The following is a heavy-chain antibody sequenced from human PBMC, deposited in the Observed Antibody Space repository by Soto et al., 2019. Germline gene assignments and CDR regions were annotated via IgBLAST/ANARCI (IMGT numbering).Heavy chain of an antibody. V-gene: IGHV1-3*05. CDR2: INAGHGNT. Sequence: QVQLVQSGADEKKPGASVKVSCKASGYTFTGYAIHWVRQAPGQRPEWMGWINAGHGNTKYSQKLQGRLTITSNTSASTAFMELNSLRSEDTAVYYCARGGEVYYIDSWVQGTLITVSS. D-gene: IGHD2-8*01. J-gene: IGHJ4*02. CDR3: ARGGEVYYIDS. CDR1: GYTFTGYA.